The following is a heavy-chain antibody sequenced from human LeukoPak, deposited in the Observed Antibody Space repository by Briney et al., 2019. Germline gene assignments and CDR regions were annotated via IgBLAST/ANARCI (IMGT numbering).Heavy chain of an antibody. Sequence: ASVKVSCKASGYTFTSYGISWVRQAPGQGLEWMGWISAYNGNTNYAQKLHGRVTMTTDTSTSTAYMELRSLRSDDTAVYYCARDWGRGITIVRGVILRAFDIWGQGTMVTVSS. CDR3: ARDWGRGITIVRGVILRAFDI. V-gene: IGHV1-18*01. D-gene: IGHD3-10*01. J-gene: IGHJ3*02. CDR1: GYTFTSYG. CDR2: ISAYNGNT.